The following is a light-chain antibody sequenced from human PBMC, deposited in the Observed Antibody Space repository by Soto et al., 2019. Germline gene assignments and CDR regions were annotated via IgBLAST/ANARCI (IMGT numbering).Light chain of an antibody. J-gene: IGLJ2*01. CDR1: SSDIGGYKY. CDR3: ISYRSGGTSVV. CDR2: DVT. V-gene: IGLV2-14*03. Sequence: QSALTQPASVSGSAGQSITISCTGTSSDIGGYKYVSWYQQHPGKAPQLMIFDVTNRPSGVSNRFSGSKSGNTASLTISGLQAEDEADYYCISYRSGGTSVVFGGGTKLTVL.